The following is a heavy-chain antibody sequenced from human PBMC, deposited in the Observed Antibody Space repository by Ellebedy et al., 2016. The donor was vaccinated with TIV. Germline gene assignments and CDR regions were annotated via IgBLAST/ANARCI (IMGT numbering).Heavy chain of an antibody. Sequence: SETLSLTCTVSGGSISSGGYYWSWIRQHPGKGLEWIGYIYYSGSTYYNPSLKSRVTISVDTSKNQFSLKLSSVTAADTAVYFCARGSRPTGSWFDPWGQGTLVTVSS. V-gene: IGHV4-31*03. CDR3: ARGSRPTGSWFDP. CDR1: GGSISSGGYY. D-gene: IGHD2-15*01. J-gene: IGHJ5*02. CDR2: IYYSGST.